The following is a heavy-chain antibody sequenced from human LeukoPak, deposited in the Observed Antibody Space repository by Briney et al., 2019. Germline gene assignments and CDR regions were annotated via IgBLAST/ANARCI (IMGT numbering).Heavy chain of an antibody. Sequence: PGGSLRLSCAASGFTFSSYAMSWVRQAPGKGLEWVSGLSGSGGSTYYADSVKGRFTISRDNSNNTLDLQMNSLRYEDTALYYCAREAAWGNWYFDLWGRGTLVTVSS. V-gene: IGHV3-23*01. CDR3: AREAAWGNWYFDL. J-gene: IGHJ2*01. D-gene: IGHD3-16*01. CDR1: GFTFSSYA. CDR2: LSGSGGST.